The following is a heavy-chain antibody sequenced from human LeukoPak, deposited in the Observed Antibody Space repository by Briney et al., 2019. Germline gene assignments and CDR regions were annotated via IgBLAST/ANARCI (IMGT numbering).Heavy chain of an antibody. J-gene: IGHJ4*02. Sequence: SETLSLTCTVSGGSISSSSYYWGWIRQPPGKGLEWIGSIYYSGSTYYNPSLKSRVTISVDTSKNQFSLKLSSVTAADTAVYYCAGSYGNLSPGYWGQGTLVTVSS. CDR3: AGSYGNLSPGY. CDR1: GGSISSSSYY. D-gene: IGHD5-18*01. CDR2: IYYSGST. V-gene: IGHV4-39*07.